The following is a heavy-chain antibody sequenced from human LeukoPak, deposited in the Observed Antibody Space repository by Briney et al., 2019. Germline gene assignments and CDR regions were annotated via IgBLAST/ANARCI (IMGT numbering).Heavy chain of an antibody. CDR3: ARERGGHNFDY. J-gene: IGHJ4*02. Sequence: ASVKVSCKASGYTFTGYYMHWVRQAPGQGLEWMGIINPSGGSTSYAQKFQGRVTMTRDTSTSTVYMELSSLRSEDTAVYYCARERGGHNFDYWGQGTLVTVSS. V-gene: IGHV1-46*01. CDR1: GYTFTGYY. CDR2: INPSGGST. D-gene: IGHD3-16*01.